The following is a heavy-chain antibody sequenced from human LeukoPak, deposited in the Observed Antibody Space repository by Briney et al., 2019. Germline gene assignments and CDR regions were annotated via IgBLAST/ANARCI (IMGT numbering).Heavy chain of an antibody. CDR1: GFSFSNSA. CDR3: AKDGGPTVFYYFDS. V-gene: IGHV3-23*01. CDR2: ISGDSGGT. D-gene: IGHD1-1*01. Sequence: GGPLRLSCAASGFSFSNSAMSWVRQAPGKGLEWVSGISGDSGGTNYADSVKGRFTISRDNSKNTLYLQMNSLRAEDTAAYYCAKDGGPTVFYYFDSWGQGTLVTVSS. J-gene: IGHJ4*02.